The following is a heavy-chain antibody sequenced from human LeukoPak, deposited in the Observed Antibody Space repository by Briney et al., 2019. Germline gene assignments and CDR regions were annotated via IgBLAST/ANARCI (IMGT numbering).Heavy chain of an antibody. Sequence: GGSLRLSCAASGYSFSTDWMHWVRQAPGKGLVWVARIKSDVSNTDYAASVKGRFTISRHDANNILYLQMNSLRVEDTAVYYCTAIRPDYWGQGTVVTVSS. CDR2: IKSDVSNT. CDR3: TAIRPDY. V-gene: IGHV3-74*01. D-gene: IGHD2-21*02. CDR1: GYSFSTDW. J-gene: IGHJ4*02.